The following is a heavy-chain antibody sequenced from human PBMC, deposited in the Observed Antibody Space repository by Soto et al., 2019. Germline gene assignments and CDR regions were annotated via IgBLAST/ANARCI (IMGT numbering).Heavy chain of an antibody. V-gene: IGHV3-23*01. CDR2: ISGSGATT. D-gene: IGHD5-12*01. Sequence: EVQLLESGGGSVQPGGSLRLSCAASGFSFSGYAMAWVRQAPGKGLEWVSGISGSGATTYYADSVKGRCTISRDNSKNTLSLQVNRLSAEETAVYYCAKAGGGYTKWHFDSWGHGSLVTVSS. CDR1: GFSFSGYA. J-gene: IGHJ4*01. CDR3: AKAGGGYTKWHFDS.